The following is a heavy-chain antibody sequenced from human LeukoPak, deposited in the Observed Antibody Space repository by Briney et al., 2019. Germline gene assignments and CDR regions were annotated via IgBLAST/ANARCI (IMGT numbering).Heavy chain of an antibody. CDR3: ARACYYDDTTGLGAVDI. J-gene: IGHJ3*02. V-gene: IGHV3-9*01. CDR1: GFTFNDHA. D-gene: IGHD3-22*01. Sequence: GGSLRLSCAASGFTFNDHAMYWVRQAPGKGLEWVSGIYWNSDNIGYADSVKGRFTISRDHAQNFLFLQMNSLRTEDTALYFCARACYYDDTTGLGAVDIWGQGTMVTVSS. CDR2: IYWNSDNI.